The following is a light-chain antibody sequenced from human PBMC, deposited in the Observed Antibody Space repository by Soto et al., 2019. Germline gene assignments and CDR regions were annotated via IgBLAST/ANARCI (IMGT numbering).Light chain of an antibody. CDR3: QQFGSLGT. J-gene: IGKJ1*01. CDR1: QSARNN. CDR2: DAS. Sequence: EIVLTQSPATLSVSPGERVPLSCRASQSARNNLAWYQQKPGQAPRLLIYDASNRATGIPARFSGSGSGTDFTLTIGRLEPEDFAVYYCQQFGSLGTFGQGTKVDIK. V-gene: IGKV3-11*01.